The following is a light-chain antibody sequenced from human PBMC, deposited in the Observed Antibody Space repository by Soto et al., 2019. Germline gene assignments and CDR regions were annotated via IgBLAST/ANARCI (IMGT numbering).Light chain of an antibody. J-gene: IGKJ2*01. Sequence: DIQMTQSPSSLSASVGDRVTITCRASQSISSYLNWYQQKPGEAPKILIYAASTLHSGVPSRFSGRGSWPDFSLTISSLQPEDFATYYCQQTFSAPVTFGQGTRLEIK. V-gene: IGKV1-39*01. CDR3: QQTFSAPVT. CDR2: AAS. CDR1: QSISSY.